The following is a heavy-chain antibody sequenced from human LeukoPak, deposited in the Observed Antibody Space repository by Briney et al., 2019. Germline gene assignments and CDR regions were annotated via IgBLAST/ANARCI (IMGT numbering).Heavy chain of an antibody. V-gene: IGHV3-30*18. CDR1: GFTFTTYW. D-gene: IGHD2-21*01. CDR3: AKDPYRVVVATGNYLDP. J-gene: IGHJ5*02. Sequence: GGSLRLSCAASGFTFTTYWMHWVRQAPGKGLEWVAVISHDGSNIHYGDSVKGRFTISRDNSKNTLYLQMNSLRVEDTAVYYCAKDPYRVVVATGNYLDPWGQGTLVTVSA. CDR2: ISHDGSNI.